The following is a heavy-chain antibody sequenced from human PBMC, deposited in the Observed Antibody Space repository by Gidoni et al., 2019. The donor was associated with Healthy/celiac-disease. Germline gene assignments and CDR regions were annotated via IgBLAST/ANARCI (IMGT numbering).Heavy chain of an antibody. J-gene: IGHJ6*02. V-gene: IGHV3-48*04. Sequence: EVQLVESGGGLVQPGGSLRLSCAASGFTFSSYSMNWVRQAPGKGLEWVSYISSSSSTIYDADSVKGRFTISRDNAKNSLYLQMNSLRAEDTAVYYCARDWGYCSSTSCHGGGMDVWGQGTTVTVSS. CDR1: GFTFSSYS. D-gene: IGHD2-2*01. CDR3: ARDWGYCSSTSCHGGGMDV. CDR2: ISSSSSTI.